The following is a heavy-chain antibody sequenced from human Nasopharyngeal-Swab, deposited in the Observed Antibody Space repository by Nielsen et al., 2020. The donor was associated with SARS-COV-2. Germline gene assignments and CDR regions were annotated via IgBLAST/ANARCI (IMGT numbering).Heavy chain of an antibody. J-gene: IGHJ4*02. V-gene: IGHV3-74*01. CDR2: VNQDGSRT. Sequence: GGSLRLSCVASGVIFSKYWMHWVRQAPGKGLVWVSRVNQDGSRTDYADSVKGRFTISRDNAKNTLYLQMNSLRAEDTAVYYCARDGGSGSIDYWGQGTLVTVSS. CDR3: ARDGGSGSIDY. CDR1: GVIFSKYW. D-gene: IGHD6-19*01.